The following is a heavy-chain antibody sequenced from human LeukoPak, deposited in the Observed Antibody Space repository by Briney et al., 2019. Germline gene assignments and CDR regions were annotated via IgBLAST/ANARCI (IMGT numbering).Heavy chain of an antibody. CDR3: AKVFYYDSSGYYHTMDV. CDR1: GFTFSNAW. V-gene: IGHV3-15*01. Sequence: PGGSLRLSCAASGFTFSNAWMSWVRQAPGKGLEWVGRIKSKTDGGTTDYTTPVKGRFTISRGDSENTLYLQMNSLRAEDTAVYYCAKVFYYDSSGYYHTMDVWGKGTTVTVSS. D-gene: IGHD3-22*01. J-gene: IGHJ6*03. CDR2: IKSKTDGGTT.